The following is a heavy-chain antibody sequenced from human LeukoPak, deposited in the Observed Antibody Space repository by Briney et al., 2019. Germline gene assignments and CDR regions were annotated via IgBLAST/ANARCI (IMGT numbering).Heavy chain of an antibody. V-gene: IGHV1-8*01. CDR2: MNPNSGNT. Sequence: ASVKVSCKASGYTFTSYDINWVRQATGQGLEWMGWMNPNSGNTGYAQKFQGRVTMTRNTSISTAYMELSSLRSEDTAVYYCARADSSWDTAHFDYWGQGTLVTVSS. D-gene: IGHD6-13*01. CDR3: ARADSSWDTAHFDY. CDR1: GYTFTSYD. J-gene: IGHJ4*02.